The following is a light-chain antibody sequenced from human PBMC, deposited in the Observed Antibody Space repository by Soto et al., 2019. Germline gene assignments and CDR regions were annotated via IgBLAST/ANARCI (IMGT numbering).Light chain of an antibody. CDR1: SSDVGSYNL. Sequence: QSALTQPASVSGSPGQSITISCTGTSSDVGSYNLVSWFQQHPGKAPKLMIYEGSKRPSGVSNRFSGSKSGNTASLTISGRQAEDEADYYCCSYAVTNILVVGGGTELTVL. CDR2: EGS. CDR3: CSYAVTNILV. J-gene: IGLJ2*01. V-gene: IGLV2-23*01.